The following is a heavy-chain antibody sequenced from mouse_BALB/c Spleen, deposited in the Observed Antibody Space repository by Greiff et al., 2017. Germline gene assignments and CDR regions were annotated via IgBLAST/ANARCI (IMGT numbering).Heavy chain of an antibody. CDR3: ASLLRGY. D-gene: IGHD1-1*01. Sequence: EVKVVESGGGLVKPGGSLKLSCAASGFTFSSYTMSWVRQTPEKRLEWVATISSGGGNTYYPDSVKGRFTISRDNAKNNLYLQMSSLRSEDTALYYCASLLRGYWGQGTTLTVSS. J-gene: IGHJ2*01. CDR1: GFTFSSYT. CDR2: ISSGGGNT. V-gene: IGHV5-9*03.